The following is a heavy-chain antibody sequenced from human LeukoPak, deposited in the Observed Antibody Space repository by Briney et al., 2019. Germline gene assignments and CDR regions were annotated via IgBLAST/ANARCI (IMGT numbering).Heavy chain of an antibody. V-gene: IGHV3-23*01. D-gene: IGHD5-24*01. CDR3: AKGGAATMRDGYNYYYYYMEV. Sequence: GGFLRLSCAASGINFTSHAMSWVRQAPGKGLEWVSLISGSGGHAFYGDSVKGRFTISRDNSKDTFYLQMNSLRAEDTAVYYCAKGGAATMRDGYNYYYYYMEVWGRGTTVTVSS. J-gene: IGHJ6*03. CDR1: GINFTSHA. CDR2: ISGSGGHA.